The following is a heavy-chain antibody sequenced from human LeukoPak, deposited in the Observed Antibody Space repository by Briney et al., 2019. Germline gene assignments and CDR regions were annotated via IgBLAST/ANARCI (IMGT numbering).Heavy chain of an antibody. CDR2: INPNSGGT. V-gene: IGHV1-2*02. D-gene: IGHD5-18*01. Sequence: ASVKVSCKASGYTFTGYYMHWVRQAPGQGLEWMGWINPNSGGTNYAQKFQGRVTMTRDTSTSTAYMELSRLRSDDTAVYYCASLGGDIVATSGDTAMVTPWDYWGQGTLVTVSS. J-gene: IGHJ4*02. CDR3: ASLGGDIVATSGDTAMVTPWDY. CDR1: GYTFTGYY.